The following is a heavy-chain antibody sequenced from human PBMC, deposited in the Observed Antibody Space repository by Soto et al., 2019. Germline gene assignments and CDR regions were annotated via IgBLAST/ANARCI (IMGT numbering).Heavy chain of an antibody. CDR3: AKSLQYYNTSCSDY. D-gene: IGHD3-22*01. V-gene: IGHV3-30*18. J-gene: IGHJ4*02. CDR1: GITVGFYS. Sequence: SRASSGITVGFYSMNLVRSHTGEGLEWVAVISDDGSNKYYADSVKGRFTISRDNSKNTRYLQMNSLRAEDKAGEDCAKSLQYYNTSCSDYWGQVNLITFSS. CDR2: ISDDGSNK.